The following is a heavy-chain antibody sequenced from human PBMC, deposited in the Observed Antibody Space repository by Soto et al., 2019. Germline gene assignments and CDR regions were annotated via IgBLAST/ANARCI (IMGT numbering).Heavy chain of an antibody. CDR2: IIPIFGTA. CDR1: GGTFSSYA. Sequence: SVKVSCKASGGTFSSYAISWVRQAPGQGLEWMGEIIPIFGTANYAQKFQGRVTITADESTSTAYMELSSVTAADTAVYYCARDAGGWYQLLSTWFDPWGQGTLVTVSS. J-gene: IGHJ5*02. CDR3: ARDAGGWYQLLSTWFDP. D-gene: IGHD2-2*01. V-gene: IGHV1-69*13.